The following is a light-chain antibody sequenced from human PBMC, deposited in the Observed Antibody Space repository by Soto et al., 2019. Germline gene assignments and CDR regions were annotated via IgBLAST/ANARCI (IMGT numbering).Light chain of an antibody. J-gene: IGKJ5*01. CDR1: QSVSSSY. CDR3: HQYGSAPRT. Sequence: EIVLTQSPGTLSLSPGEIATLSCRASQSVSSSYLAWYQQKPGQAPRLLIYGGSRRATGVPDRFSGGGSGTDFTLTISRLEPEDFGVFYCHQYGSAPRTFGQGTRLEIK. CDR2: GGS. V-gene: IGKV3-20*01.